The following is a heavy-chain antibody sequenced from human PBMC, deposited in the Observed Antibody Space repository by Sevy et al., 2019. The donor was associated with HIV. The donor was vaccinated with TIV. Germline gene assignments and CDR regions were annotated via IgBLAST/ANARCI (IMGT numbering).Heavy chain of an antibody. V-gene: IGHV4-61*01. CDR3: ARVPRGQLWYSGSLGGYYYHMDV. D-gene: IGHD3-16*01. CDR1: GGSVSSGTYY. J-gene: IGHJ6*03. Sequence: SETLSLSCSVSGGSVSSGTYYWSWIRQHPGKGLEWTGHIYKTGSTNYKLSLQSRVTMSVDTSTNQFSLRLRSVTAADTAVYYCARVPRGQLWYSGSLGGYYYHMDVWGKGTTVTVSS. CDR2: IYKTGST.